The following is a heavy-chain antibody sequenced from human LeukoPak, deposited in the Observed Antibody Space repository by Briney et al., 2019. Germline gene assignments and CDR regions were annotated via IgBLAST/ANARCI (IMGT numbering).Heavy chain of an antibody. Sequence: GGSLRLSCAASGXTFSNYGMNWVRQAPGKGQEWVCIITSGVGITYYADSVKGRFTISRDNAKNALYLQMHSLRVEDTAVYYCATCSSWRFDYWGQGALVTVSS. D-gene: IGHD6-13*01. CDR3: ATCSSWRFDY. CDR1: GXTFSNYG. CDR2: ITSGVGIT. V-gene: IGHV3-21*04. J-gene: IGHJ4*02.